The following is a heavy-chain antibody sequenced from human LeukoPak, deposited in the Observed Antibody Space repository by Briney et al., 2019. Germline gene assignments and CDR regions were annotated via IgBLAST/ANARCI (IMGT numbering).Heavy chain of an antibody. Sequence: ASVKVSCKASGGTFSSYAISWVRQAPGQGLEWMGGIIPIFGTANYAQKFQGRVTITTDESTSTAYMELSSLRSEDTAVYYCARDRPIPRTGDGTLSVPRYYFDYWGQGTLVTVSS. V-gene: IGHV1-69*05. CDR1: GGTFSSYA. D-gene: IGHD7-27*01. CDR3: ARDRPIPRTGDGTLSVPRYYFDY. CDR2: IIPIFGTA. J-gene: IGHJ4*02.